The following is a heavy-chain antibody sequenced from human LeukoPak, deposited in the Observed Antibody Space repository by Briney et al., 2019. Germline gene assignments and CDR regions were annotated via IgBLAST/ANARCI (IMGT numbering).Heavy chain of an antibody. D-gene: IGHD2-2*01. Sequence: SVKVSCKASGGTFSSYTISWVRQAPGQGLEWMGRFIPILGIANYAQKFQGRVTITADKSTSTAYMELSSLRSEDTAVYYCASVVPAAIDDAFDIWGQGTMVTVSS. CDR1: GGTFSSYT. CDR3: ASVVPAAIDDAFDI. V-gene: IGHV1-69*02. J-gene: IGHJ3*02. CDR2: FIPILGIA.